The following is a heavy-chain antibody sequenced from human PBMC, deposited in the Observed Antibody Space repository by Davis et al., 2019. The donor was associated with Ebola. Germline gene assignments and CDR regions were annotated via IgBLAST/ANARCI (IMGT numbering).Heavy chain of an antibody. D-gene: IGHD6-6*01. V-gene: IGHV3-23*01. CDR3: AKVSVAARPDDYYYYGMDV. J-gene: IGHJ6*04. Sequence: PGGSLRLSCAASGFIFSSYAMSWVRQAPGKGLEWVSTITGSGGSTYYADSVKGRFSISRDNSKNTLYLQMNSLRAEDTAVYYCAKVSVAARPDDYYYYGMDVWGKGTTVTVSS. CDR2: ITGSGGST. CDR1: GFIFSSYA.